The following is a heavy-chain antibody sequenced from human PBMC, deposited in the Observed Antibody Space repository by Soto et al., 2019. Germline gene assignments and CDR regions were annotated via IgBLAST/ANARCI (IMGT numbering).Heavy chain of an antibody. CDR1: GFNFNSYT. J-gene: IGHJ4*02. Sequence: GGSLRLSCSASGFNFNSYTMNWVRQAPGKGLEWVSSISRFIDRTYYADSVKGRFAIFRANAENSVYLQVNSLRAEDTAVYYCARVGDYFGEFDYFDYWGQGTRVTVSS. V-gene: IGHV3-21*06. CDR2: ISRFIDRT. CDR3: ARVGDYFGEFDYFDY. D-gene: IGHD3-10*01.